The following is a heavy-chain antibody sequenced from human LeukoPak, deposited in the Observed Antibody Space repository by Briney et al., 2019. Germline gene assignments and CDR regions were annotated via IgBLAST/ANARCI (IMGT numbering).Heavy chain of an antibody. Sequence: PGRSLRLSCAASGFTFSSYGMHWVRQAPGKGLEWVAVISYDGSNKYYADSVKGRFTISRDNSKNTLYLQMNSLRAEDTAVYYCAKGYVLLNLDYWGQGTLVTVSS. CDR1: GFTFSSYG. CDR3: AKGYVLLNLDY. CDR2: ISYDGSNK. V-gene: IGHV3-30*18. D-gene: IGHD3-10*01. J-gene: IGHJ4*02.